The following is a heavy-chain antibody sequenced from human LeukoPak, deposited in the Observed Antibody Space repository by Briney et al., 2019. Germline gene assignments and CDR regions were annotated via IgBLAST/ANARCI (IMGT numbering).Heavy chain of an antibody. CDR3: AKDVFGTDYYGMDV. Sequence: LTGGSLRLSCAASGFTFDDYAMHWVRQAPGKGLEWVSGISWNSGSIGYADSVKGRFTISRDNAKNSLYLQMNSLRAEDTALYYCAKDVFGTDYYGMDVWGQGTTVTVSS. D-gene: IGHD1-14*01. V-gene: IGHV3-9*01. CDR1: GFTFDDYA. CDR2: ISWNSGSI. J-gene: IGHJ6*02.